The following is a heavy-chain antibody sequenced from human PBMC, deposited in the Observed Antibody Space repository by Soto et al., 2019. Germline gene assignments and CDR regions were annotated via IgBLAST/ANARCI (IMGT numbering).Heavy chain of an antibody. D-gene: IGHD4-17*01. V-gene: IGHV3-23*01. Sequence: GGSLRLSCAASGFTFSSYAMSWVRQAPGKGLEWVSAISGSGGSTYYADSVKGRFTISRDNSKNTLYLQMNSLRAEDTAVYYCAKDRYGDYQLFSYYYYYMDVWGKGTTVTVSS. J-gene: IGHJ6*03. CDR3: AKDRYGDYQLFSYYYYYMDV. CDR1: GFTFSSYA. CDR2: ISGSGGST.